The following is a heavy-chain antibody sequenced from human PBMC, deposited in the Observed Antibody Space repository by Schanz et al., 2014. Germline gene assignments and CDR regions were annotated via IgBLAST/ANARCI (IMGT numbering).Heavy chain of an antibody. CDR1: GYAFTTYG. J-gene: IGHJ4*02. Sequence: VQLEQSGAEVKKPGASVRVSCKVSGYAFTTYGISWVRQAPGQGPEFMGWISTFRNEDTNSAQRFQGRLTMTTDTSTSTAYMEVSSLRSEDTAVYYCARSGSSNWYCFDYWGQGTLVTVSS. D-gene: IGHD6-13*01. CDR2: ISTFRNEDT. CDR3: ARSGSSNWYCFDY. V-gene: IGHV1-18*01.